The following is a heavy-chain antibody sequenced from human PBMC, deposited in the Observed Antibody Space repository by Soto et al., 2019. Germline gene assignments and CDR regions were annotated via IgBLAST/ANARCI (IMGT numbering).Heavy chain of an antibody. CDR2: ISSSRRTI. CDR1: GFTFSDYY. D-gene: IGHD5-12*01. J-gene: IGHJ5*02. Sequence: QVQLVESEGGLVKPGGSLRLSCAASGFTFSDYYMSWIRQAPGKGLAWVSYISSSRRTIYYADSVKGRFTISKDNAKNALYLQMNSLRAEDTAVYHCARSTITALNWFDPLGQGTLVTVAS. CDR3: ARSTITALNWFDP. V-gene: IGHV3-11*01.